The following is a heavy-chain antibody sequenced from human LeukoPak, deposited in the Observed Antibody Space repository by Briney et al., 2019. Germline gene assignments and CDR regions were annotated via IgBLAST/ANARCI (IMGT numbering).Heavy chain of an antibody. CDR1: GFTFSSYA. CDR2: ISYDGSNK. CDR3: ARRFRGAFDI. D-gene: IGHD3-10*01. J-gene: IGHJ3*02. Sequence: PGGSLRLSCAASGFTFSSYAMHWVRQAPGKGLEWVAVISYDGSNKYYADSVKGRFTISRDNSKNTLYLQMNSLRAEDTAVYYCARRFRGAFDIWGQGTMVTVSS. V-gene: IGHV3-30*04.